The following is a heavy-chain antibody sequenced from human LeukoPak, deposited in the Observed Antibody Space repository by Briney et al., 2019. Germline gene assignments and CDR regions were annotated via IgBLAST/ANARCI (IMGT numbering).Heavy chain of an antibody. CDR2: ISYDGSNK. CDR3: AKLPTMANFDY. D-gene: IGHD3-10*01. V-gene: IGHV3-30*18. J-gene: IGHJ4*02. CDR1: GFTFSSYG. Sequence: PGGSLRLSCAASGFTFSSYGMHWVRQAPGKGLEWVAVISYDGSNKYYADSVKGRFTISRDNSKNTLYLQMNSLRAEDTAVYYCAKLPTMANFDYWGQGTLVTVSS.